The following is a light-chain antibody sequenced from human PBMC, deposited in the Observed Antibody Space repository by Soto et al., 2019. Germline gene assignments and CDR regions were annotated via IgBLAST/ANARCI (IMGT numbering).Light chain of an antibody. Sequence: QSVLTQPPSASGTPGQRVTISCSGSSSNIGVTTENWYKLVPGTPPKLLIYASNQRPSGVPDRFSGSKSGTSASMAISGLQSEDEADYYCAAWDDSLNGWVFGGGTKLTVL. CDR3: AAWDDSLNGWV. J-gene: IGLJ3*02. V-gene: IGLV1-44*01. CDR1: SSNIGVTT. CDR2: ASN.